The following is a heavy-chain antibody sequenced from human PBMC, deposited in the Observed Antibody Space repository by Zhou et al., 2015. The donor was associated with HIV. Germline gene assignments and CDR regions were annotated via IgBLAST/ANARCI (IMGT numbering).Heavy chain of an antibody. D-gene: IGHD3-10*01. V-gene: IGHV1-69*01. CDR1: GGTFSSYA. CDR2: IIPIFGTA. J-gene: IGHJ6*02. Sequence: QVQLVQSGAEVKKPGSSVKVSCKASGGTFSSYAISWVRQAPGQGLEWMGGIIPIFGTANYAQKFQGRVTITADESTSTAYMELSSLRSEDTAVYYCARDRRITMVRGVHGYYYGMDVWGQGTTVTVSS. CDR3: ARDRRITMVRGVHGYYYGMDV.